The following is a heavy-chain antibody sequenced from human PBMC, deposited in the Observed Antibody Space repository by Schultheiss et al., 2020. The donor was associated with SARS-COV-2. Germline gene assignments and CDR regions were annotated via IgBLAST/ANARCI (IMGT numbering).Heavy chain of an antibody. CDR3: ARVEYSSSSGFDY. CDR2: INHSGST. V-gene: IGHV4-34*01. J-gene: IGHJ4*02. D-gene: IGHD6-6*01. CDR1: GYSISSGYY. Sequence: SETLSLTCAVSGYSISSGYYWSWIRQPPGKGLEWIGEINHSGSTNYNPSLKSRVTISVDTSKNQFSLKLSSVTAADTAVYYCARVEYSSSSGFDYWGQGTLVTVSS.